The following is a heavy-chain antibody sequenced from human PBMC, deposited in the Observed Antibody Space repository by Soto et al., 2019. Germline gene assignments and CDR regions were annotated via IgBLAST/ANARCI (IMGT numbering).Heavy chain of an antibody. CDR2: ISGNGFNT. CDR3: AKRNYYAKSGYTYPDFDF. V-gene: IGHV3-23*01. D-gene: IGHD3-3*01. Sequence: EVQLLESGGGLVQPGGPLRLSCAASGFSFSNYDMTWVRQAPGKGLDWVSTISGNGFNTYYADSVKGRFTISRDNSKNTVYLQMNSLRVEDTAVYYCAKRNYYAKSGYTYPDFDFWGQGSLVTVA. CDR1: GFSFSNYD. J-gene: IGHJ4*02.